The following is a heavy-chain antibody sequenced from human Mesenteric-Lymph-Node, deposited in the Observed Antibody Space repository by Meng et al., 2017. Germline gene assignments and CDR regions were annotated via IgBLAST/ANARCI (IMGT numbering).Heavy chain of an antibody. J-gene: IGHJ4*02. CDR3: AKDWSAWILGY. Sequence: GESLKISCAASGFTFSSYAMSWVRQAPGKGLEWVPAISGSGGSTYYADSVKGRFTISRDNSKNTLYLQMNSLRAEDTAVYYCAKDWSAWILGYWGQGTLVTVSS. CDR2: ISGSGGST. CDR1: GFTFSSYA. V-gene: IGHV3-23*01. D-gene: IGHD2-2*03.